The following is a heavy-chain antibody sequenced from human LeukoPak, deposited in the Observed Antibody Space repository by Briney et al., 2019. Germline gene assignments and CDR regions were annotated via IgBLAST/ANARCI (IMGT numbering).Heavy chain of an antibody. J-gene: IGHJ4*02. CDR2: ITSSSTYI. V-gene: IGHV3-21*01. Sequence: PGGSLRLSCAASGFTFSTYSMNWVRRAPGKGLEWVSSITSSSTYIYYADSAKGRFTISRDNAKNSLYLQMNSLRAEDTAVYYCARTPESSGYFPWYFDYWGQGTLVTVSS. D-gene: IGHD3-22*01. CDR3: ARTPESSGYFPWYFDY. CDR1: GFTFSTYS.